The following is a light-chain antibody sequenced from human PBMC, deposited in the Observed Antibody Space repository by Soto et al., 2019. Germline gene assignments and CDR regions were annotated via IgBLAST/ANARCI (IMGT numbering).Light chain of an antibody. CDR3: AAWDGSLNHIL. CDR2: NDN. CDR1: SSKMGSNT. Sequence: QSVLTQPPSASGTPGQGVAISCSGSSSKMGSNTVNWYQHLPGTAPKLLIYNDNQRPSGVPDRFVGSKSGTSASLAITGLRSEDEADYYCAAWDGSLNHILFGGGTKLTVL. J-gene: IGLJ2*01. V-gene: IGLV1-44*01.